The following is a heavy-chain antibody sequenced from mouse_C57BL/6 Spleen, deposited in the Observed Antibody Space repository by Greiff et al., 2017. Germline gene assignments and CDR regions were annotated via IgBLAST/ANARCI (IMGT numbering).Heavy chain of an antibody. J-gene: IGHJ3*01. CDR2: IYPSDSET. CDR1: GYTFTSYW. D-gene: IGHD1-1*01. CDR3: ASGYYYGSRFAY. Sequence: QVQLQQPGAELVRPGSSVKLSCKASGYTFTSYWMDWVKQRPGQGLEWIGNIYPSDSETHYNQKFKDKATLTVDKSSSTAYMQLSSLTSEDSAVYYCASGYYYGSRFAYWGQGTLVTVSA. V-gene: IGHV1-61*01.